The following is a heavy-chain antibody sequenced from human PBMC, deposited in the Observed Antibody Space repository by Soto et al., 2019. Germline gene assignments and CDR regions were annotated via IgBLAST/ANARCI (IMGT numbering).Heavy chain of an antibody. D-gene: IGHD2-15*01. CDR1: GYTFTSYA. Sequence: ASVKVSCKASGYTFTSYAMHWVRQAPGQRLEWMGWINAGNGNTKYSQKFQGRVTITRDTSASTAYMELSSLRSEDTAVYYCARDRGFYCSGGSCYSVYYYYYMDVWGKGTTVTVSS. CDR2: INAGNGNT. V-gene: IGHV1-3*01. CDR3: ARDRGFYCSGGSCYSVYYYYYMDV. J-gene: IGHJ6*03.